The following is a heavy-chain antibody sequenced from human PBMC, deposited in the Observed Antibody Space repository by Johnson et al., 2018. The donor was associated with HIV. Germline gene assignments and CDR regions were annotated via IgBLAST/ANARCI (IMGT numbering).Heavy chain of an antibody. CDR3: RSSENYYFERDI. J-gene: IGHJ3*02. D-gene: IGHD3-10*01. CDR1: GFTFTNAW. Sequence: EVQLVESGGGLVKPGGSLRLSCAASGFTFTNAWMHWVRQAPGKGLEWVGRLKSRTDGETADYAAPVKGRFTISRDDSKTTLYLQMNNLRVEDTALYYCRSSENYYFERDIWGQGTMVTVSS. CDR2: LKSRTDGETA. V-gene: IGHV3-15*05.